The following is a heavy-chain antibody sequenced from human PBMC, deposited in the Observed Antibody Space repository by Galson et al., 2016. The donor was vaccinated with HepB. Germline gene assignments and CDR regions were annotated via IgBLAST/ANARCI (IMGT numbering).Heavy chain of an antibody. D-gene: IGHD5-18*01. Sequence: SLRLSCAASGFTFANSAMSWVRQAPGKGLEWVSGISANGDNAWYTDSVKGRFTISRDKFKNTLHLQMNSLRVEDTAVYDCARDPAMVAWGQGTLVTVSP. CDR1: GFTFANSA. V-gene: IGHV3-23*01. CDR3: ARDPAMVA. CDR2: ISANGDNA. J-gene: IGHJ4*02.